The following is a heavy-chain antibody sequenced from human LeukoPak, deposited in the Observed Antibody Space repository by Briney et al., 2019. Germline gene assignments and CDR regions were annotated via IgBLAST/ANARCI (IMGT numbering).Heavy chain of an antibody. D-gene: IGHD5-12*01. CDR1: RHLYTSYA. CDR2: INAGNGNT. V-gene: IGHV1-3*01. J-gene: IGHJ4*02. Sequence: ASGKPSCKPFRHLYTSYAMHWGRQAPGQRLEWWRWINAGNGNTKYSQKFQGRVTITRDTSASTAYMELSSLRSEDTAVYYCAREQNDYGPFDYWGQGTLVTVSS. CDR3: AREQNDYGPFDY.